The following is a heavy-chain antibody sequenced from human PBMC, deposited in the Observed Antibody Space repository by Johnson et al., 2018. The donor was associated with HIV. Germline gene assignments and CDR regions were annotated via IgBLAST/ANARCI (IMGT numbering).Heavy chain of an antibody. CDR1: GFTFSSNY. D-gene: IGHD5-24*01. CDR2: IFSGGTT. CDR3: ARACRDGYTCDAFDI. J-gene: IGHJ3*02. Sequence: VQLVESGGGLVQPGGSLRLSCAASGFTFSSNYMSWVRQAPGKVLDWVSVIFSGGTTYYADSVNGRFTISRDNSKNTLYLQMNSLRAEDTALYYCARACRDGYTCDAFDIWGQGTMVTVSS. V-gene: IGHV3-66*01.